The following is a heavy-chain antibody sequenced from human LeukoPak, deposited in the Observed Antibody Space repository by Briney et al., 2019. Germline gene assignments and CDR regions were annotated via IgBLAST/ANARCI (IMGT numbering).Heavy chain of an antibody. CDR1: GFIFSSYA. J-gene: IGHJ4*02. D-gene: IGHD3-3*01. CDR3: AKGWEFRVVIPAAVS. CDR2: ISGSGEST. Sequence: PGGSLRLSCEGSGFIFSSYAMTWVRQAPGKGLQWVSSISGSGESTYYADSMKGRFTISRDNSKNTLSLQMNSLRAEDTAVYFCAKGWEFRVVIPAAVSRGQGTLVTVSS. V-gene: IGHV3-23*01.